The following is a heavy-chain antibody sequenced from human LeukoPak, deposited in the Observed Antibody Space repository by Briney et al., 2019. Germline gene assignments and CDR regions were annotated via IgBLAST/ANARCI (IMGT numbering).Heavy chain of an antibody. J-gene: IGHJ4*02. CDR3: VRASRQRLVRTEI. CDR1: GVTFSSYW. D-gene: IGHD6-13*01. Sequence: GGSLGLSCAASGVTFSSYWVHWVREPPGKGLMWVSRINSDGRSTSYADSVKGRFTISRDNAKNTLYLQMNSLRDEDTADYYSVRASRQRLVRTEIWGQGTLVTVSS. V-gene: IGHV3-74*01. CDR2: INSDGRST.